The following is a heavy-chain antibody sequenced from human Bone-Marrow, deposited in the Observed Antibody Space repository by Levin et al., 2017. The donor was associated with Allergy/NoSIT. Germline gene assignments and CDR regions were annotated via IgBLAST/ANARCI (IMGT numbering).Heavy chain of an antibody. CDR1: GASISSFY. D-gene: IGHD2-2*01. J-gene: IGHJ5*01. CDR3: ARQAVPAAMNGFDS. CDR2: IYYSGST. V-gene: IGHV4-59*08. Sequence: SETLSLTCTVSGASISSFYWNWIRQPPGKGLEWIGYIYYSGSTNYSPSLKSRVSMSADMSRNQVYLTMSSVTAADTAVYYCARQAVPAAMNGFDSWGQGTLVTVSS.